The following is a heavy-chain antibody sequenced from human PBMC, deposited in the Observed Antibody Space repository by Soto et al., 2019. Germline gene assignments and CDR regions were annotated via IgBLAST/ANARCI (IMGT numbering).Heavy chain of an antibody. J-gene: IGHJ4*02. CDR1: GYIFTGYE. V-gene: IGHV1-18*01. D-gene: IGHD2-15*01. CDR3: ARDQGRYCSGGSCLRLSL. CDR2: INTYNGNT. Sequence: QDQLVQSGAEMKKPGASVKVSCKASGYIFTGYEINWVRQAPGQGLEWMGWINTYNGNTNYAQNFQGRVTLTTDTSTTTAYMELRSLSFDDTAVYYCARDQGRYCSGGSCLRLSLWGQGTLVAVSS.